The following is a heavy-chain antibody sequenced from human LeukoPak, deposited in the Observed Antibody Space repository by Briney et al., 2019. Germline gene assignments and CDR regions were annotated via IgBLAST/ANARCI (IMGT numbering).Heavy chain of an antibody. CDR3: ARALRAAGYAFDI. J-gene: IGHJ3*02. D-gene: IGHD6-13*01. CDR1: GFNVRSNY. Sequence: GGSLSLSCAASGFNVRSNYIRWVRPAPRKGLAWVLVIYCGGSTYYADSVKGRFTITRDNSKNTLYLQMNSLRAEDTAVYYCARALRAAGYAFDIWGQGTRVTVSS. V-gene: IGHV3-66*01. CDR2: IYCGGST.